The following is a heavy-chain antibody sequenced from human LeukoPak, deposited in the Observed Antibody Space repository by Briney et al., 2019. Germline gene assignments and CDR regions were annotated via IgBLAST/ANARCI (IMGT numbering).Heavy chain of an antibody. J-gene: IGHJ6*04. CDR3: ARGSYYGSGMDV. Sequence: PSETLSLTCAVSGYSISGGYYWGWIRQPPGKGLEWIGSIYHSGSTYYNPSLKSRVTISVDTSKNQFSLKLSSVTAADTAVYYCARGSYYGSGMDVWGKGTTVTVSS. D-gene: IGHD3-10*01. V-gene: IGHV4-38-2*01. CDR2: IYHSGST. CDR1: GYSISGGYY.